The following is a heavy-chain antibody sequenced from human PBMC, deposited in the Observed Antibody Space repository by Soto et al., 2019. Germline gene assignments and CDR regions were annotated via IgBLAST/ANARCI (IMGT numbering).Heavy chain of an antibody. D-gene: IGHD6-6*01. CDR2: FSAIEGTT. CDR1: GFTFRNYA. V-gene: IGHV3-23*01. Sequence: EVQLLQSGGGLVQPGGSLRLSCAASGFTFRNYAMTWVGQAPGKGLEWVSTFSAIEGTTYYADSVKCRLTISRDNSKNTLFLQMNSLRADDTAVYDCAKPWGTSSLYLDFWGQGTLVTVSS. CDR3: AKPWGTSSLYLDF. J-gene: IGHJ4*02.